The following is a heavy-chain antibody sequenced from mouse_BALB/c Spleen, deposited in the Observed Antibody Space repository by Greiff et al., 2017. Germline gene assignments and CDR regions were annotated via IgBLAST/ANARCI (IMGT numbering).Heavy chain of an antibody. CDR1: GYAFSSYW. V-gene: IGHV1-80*01. CDR2: IYPGDGDT. D-gene: IGHD2-4*01. Sequence: QVQLQQSGAELVRPGSSVKISCKASGYAFSSYWMNWVKQRPGQGLEWIGQIYPGDGDTNYNGKFKGKATLTADKSSSTAYMQLSSLTSEDSAVYFCARSLYDYGGYWGQGTTLTVSS. J-gene: IGHJ2*01. CDR3: ARSLYDYGGY.